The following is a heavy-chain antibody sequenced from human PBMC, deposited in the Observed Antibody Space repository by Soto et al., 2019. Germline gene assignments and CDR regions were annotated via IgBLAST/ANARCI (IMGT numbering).Heavy chain of an antibody. J-gene: IGHJ5*02. Sequence: QITLKESGPTLVKPTQTLTLTCTFSGLSLSTSGEAVGWIRQPPGKALEWLALIYWDDDKRYNPTLKTRLTITTDTSTNQVLLTLTNMDPVDTATYYCARYVSTSPAGWFDPWGQGILVTVSS. CDR3: ARYVSTSPAGWFDP. CDR1: GLSLSTSGEA. V-gene: IGHV2-5*02. CDR2: IYWDDDK. D-gene: IGHD3-10*01.